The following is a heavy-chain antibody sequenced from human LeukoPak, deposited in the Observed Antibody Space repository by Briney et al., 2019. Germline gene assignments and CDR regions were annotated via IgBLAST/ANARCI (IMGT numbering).Heavy chain of an antibody. CDR2: INQEGSEK. D-gene: IGHD1-26*01. J-gene: IGHJ4*02. Sequence: GGSLRLSCAASGFTFSSYWMSWVRQAPGKGLEWVANINQEGSEKYYVDSVKCRFTISRDHAENSLYLQMNSLRAEDTAVYYCAKGSGSYPGKGLDYWGQGTLVTVSS. CDR1: GFTFSSYW. CDR3: AKGSGSYPGKGLDY. V-gene: IGHV3-7*01.